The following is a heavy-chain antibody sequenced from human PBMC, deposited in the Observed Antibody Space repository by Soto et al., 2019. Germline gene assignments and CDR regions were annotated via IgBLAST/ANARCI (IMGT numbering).Heavy chain of an antibody. V-gene: IGHV4-34*01. CDR2: INHSGST. CDR1: GGSFSGYY. Sequence: QVQLQQWGAGLLKPSETLSLTCAVYGGSFSGYYWSWIRQPPGKGLEWMGEINHSGSTNYNPSLKSRVTISVDTSKNQFSLKLSSVTAADTAVYYCARVWGARYSSGWYPYYYYGMDVWGQGTTVTVSS. D-gene: IGHD6-19*01. CDR3: ARVWGARYSSGWYPYYYYGMDV. J-gene: IGHJ6*02.